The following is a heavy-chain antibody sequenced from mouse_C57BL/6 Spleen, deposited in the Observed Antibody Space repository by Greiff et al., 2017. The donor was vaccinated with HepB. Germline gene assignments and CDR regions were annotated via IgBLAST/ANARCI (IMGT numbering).Heavy chain of an antibody. CDR3: ARRLGRGFDY. D-gene: IGHD4-1*01. CDR1: GYTFTDYN. Sequence: EVKLMESGPELVKPGASVKMSCKASGYTFTDYNMHWVKQSHGKSLEWIGYINPNNGGTSYNQKFKGKATLTVNKSSSTAYMELRSLTSEDSAVYYCARRLGRGFDYWGQGTTLTVSS. CDR2: INPNNGGT. J-gene: IGHJ2*01. V-gene: IGHV1-22*01.